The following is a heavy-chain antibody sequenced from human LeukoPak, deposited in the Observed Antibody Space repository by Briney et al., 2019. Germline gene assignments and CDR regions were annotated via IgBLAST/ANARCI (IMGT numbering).Heavy chain of an antibody. Sequence: SETLSLTCTVSGGSISSSSYYWSWIRQPAGKGLEWIGRIYTSGSTNYNPSLKSRVTMSVDTSKNQFSLKLSSVTAADTAVYYCARDYYGSGSRLDYWGQGTLVTVSS. D-gene: IGHD3-10*01. V-gene: IGHV4-61*02. J-gene: IGHJ4*02. CDR1: GGSISSSSYY. CDR2: IYTSGST. CDR3: ARDYYGSGSRLDY.